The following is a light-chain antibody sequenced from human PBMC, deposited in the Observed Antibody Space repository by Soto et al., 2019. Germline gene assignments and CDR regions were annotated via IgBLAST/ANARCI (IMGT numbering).Light chain of an antibody. Sequence: QSALTQPASVSGSPGQSITISCTGSSSDVGAYNFVSWYQQHPGKVPRLMIFDVSSRPSGVSDRFSGSKSGNTASLTISGLQAEYEGDYYCSSNTSSSTHVFGSGTQVTVL. V-gene: IGLV2-14*03. CDR2: DVS. CDR1: SSDVGAYNF. CDR3: SSNTSSSTHV. J-gene: IGLJ1*01.